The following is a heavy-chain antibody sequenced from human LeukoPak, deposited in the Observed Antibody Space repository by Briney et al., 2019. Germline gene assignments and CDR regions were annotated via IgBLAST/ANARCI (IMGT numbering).Heavy chain of an antibody. CDR1: GFSLSTRGVG. CDR2: IYWDDDK. V-gene: IGHV2-5*02. Sequence: SGPTLVKPTQTLTLTCTFSGFSLSTRGVGVGWIRQPPGKALEWLALIYWDDDKRYSPSLKSTLTITKDTSKNQVVLTMTNMDPVDTATYYCAYLWFEDYCDYWGQGTLVTVSS. D-gene: IGHD3-10*01. CDR3: AYLWFEDYCDY. J-gene: IGHJ4*02.